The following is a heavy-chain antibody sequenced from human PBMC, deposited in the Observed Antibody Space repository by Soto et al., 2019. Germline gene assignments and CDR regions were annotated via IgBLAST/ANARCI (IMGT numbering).Heavy chain of an antibody. CDR1: GGSFSGYY. D-gene: IGHD5-18*01. CDR3: ARQGEIQLRH. Sequence: SDTLSLTCAVYGGSFSGYYWSWIRQPPGKGLEWIGEINHSGSTNYNPSLKSRVTISVDTSKNQFSLKLSSVTAADTAVYYCARQGEIQLRHWGQGTLVTVSS. CDR2: INHSGST. V-gene: IGHV4-34*01. J-gene: IGHJ4*02.